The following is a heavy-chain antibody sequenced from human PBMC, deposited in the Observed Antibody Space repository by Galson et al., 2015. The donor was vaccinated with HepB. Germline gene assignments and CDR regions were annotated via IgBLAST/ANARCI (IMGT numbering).Heavy chain of an antibody. CDR3: ARLRQLPAAIPYYMDV. J-gene: IGHJ6*03. D-gene: IGHD2-2*02. CDR1: GYSFATYW. Sequence: QSGAEVKKPGDSLRISCTGSGYSFATYWITWVRQMPGKGLEWMGKIDPSDSYTNYSPSFQGHVTISTDKSISTAYLQWSSLKASDTAMYYCARLRQLPAAIPYYMDVWGKGTTVTVSS. V-gene: IGHV5-10-1*01. CDR2: IDPSDSYT.